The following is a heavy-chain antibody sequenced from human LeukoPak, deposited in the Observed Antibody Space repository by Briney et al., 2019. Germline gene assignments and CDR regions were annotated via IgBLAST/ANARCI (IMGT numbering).Heavy chain of an antibody. J-gene: IGHJ4*02. CDR3: AREYYYGSGSYYPFDY. Sequence: GESLRLSCAASGFTFSSYSMNWVRQAPGKGLEWVSSISSSSSYIYYPDSVKGRFTISRDNAKNSLYLQMNSLRAEDTAVYYCAREYYYGSGSYYPFDYWGQGTLVTVSS. V-gene: IGHV3-21*01. CDR2: ISSSSSYI. CDR1: GFTFSSYS. D-gene: IGHD3-10*01.